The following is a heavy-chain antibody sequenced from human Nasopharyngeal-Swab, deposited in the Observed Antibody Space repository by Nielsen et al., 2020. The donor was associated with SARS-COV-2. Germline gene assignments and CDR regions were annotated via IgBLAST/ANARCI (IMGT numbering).Heavy chain of an antibody. CDR1: GCPFSSYY. CDR2: IYTRGST. Sequence: SETLSLTCTASGCPFSSYYWSWIRQPPGKGLEWIGRIYTRGSTNSNPSLTSRVTMSVDTSKNQFSLKLSSVTAADTAVYYCAREQDYYVFWSGYLGSYGMDVWGQGTTVTVSS. V-gene: IGHV4-4*07. J-gene: IGHJ6*02. D-gene: IGHD3-3*01. CDR3: AREQDYYVFWSGYLGSYGMDV.